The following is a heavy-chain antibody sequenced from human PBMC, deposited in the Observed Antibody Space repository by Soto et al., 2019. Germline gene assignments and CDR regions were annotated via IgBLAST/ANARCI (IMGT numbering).Heavy chain of an antibody. Sequence: GGSLRLSCAASGFTFDDYAMHWVRQAPGKGLEWVSGISWNSGSIGYADSVKGRFTISRDNAKNSLYLQMNSLRAEDTALYYCAAVRFLEWLPSPYYYYGMDVWGQGTTVTVSS. CDR1: GFTFDDYA. V-gene: IGHV3-9*01. CDR3: AAVRFLEWLPSPYYYYGMDV. J-gene: IGHJ6*02. D-gene: IGHD3-3*01. CDR2: ISWNSGSI.